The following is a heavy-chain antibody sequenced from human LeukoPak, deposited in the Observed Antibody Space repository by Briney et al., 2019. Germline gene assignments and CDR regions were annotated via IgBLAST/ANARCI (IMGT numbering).Heavy chain of an antibody. D-gene: IGHD2-21*01. J-gene: IGHJ4*02. V-gene: IGHV3-9*01. CDR1: GFTFDDYA. CDR3: AWGGIAAFDS. Sequence: GRSLRLSCAASGFTFDDYAMHWVRQAPGKGLEWVSGISWNSGSIGYADSVKGRFTISRDNAKNSLYLQMNSLRAEDTAVYYCAWGGIAAFDSWGQGTLVTVSS. CDR2: ISWNSGSI.